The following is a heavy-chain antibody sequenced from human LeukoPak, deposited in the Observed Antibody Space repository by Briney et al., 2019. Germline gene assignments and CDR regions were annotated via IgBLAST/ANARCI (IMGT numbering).Heavy chain of an antibody. CDR2: IYYSGST. Sequence: PSEALSLTCTVSGGSISSYYWSWIRQPPGKGLEWIGYIYYSGSTNYNPSLKSRVTISVDTSKNQFSLKLSSVTAADTAVYYCARLEGGRVTDIWGQGTMVTVSS. CDR1: GGSISSYY. D-gene: IGHD3-16*01. J-gene: IGHJ3*02. V-gene: IGHV4-59*08. CDR3: ARLEGGRVTDI.